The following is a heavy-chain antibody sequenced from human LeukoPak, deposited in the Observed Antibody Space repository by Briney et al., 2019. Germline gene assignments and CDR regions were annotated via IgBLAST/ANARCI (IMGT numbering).Heavy chain of an antibody. CDR1: GYTFTSYG. J-gene: IGHJ4*02. D-gene: IGHD3-3*01. CDR2: ISAYNGNT. Sequence: ASVKVSCKASGYTFTSYGISWVRQAPGQGLGWMGWISAYNGNTNYAQKLQGRVTMTTDTSTSTAYMELRSLRSDDTAVYYCARELSRFLELDYWGQGTLVTVSS. V-gene: IGHV1-18*01. CDR3: ARELSRFLELDY.